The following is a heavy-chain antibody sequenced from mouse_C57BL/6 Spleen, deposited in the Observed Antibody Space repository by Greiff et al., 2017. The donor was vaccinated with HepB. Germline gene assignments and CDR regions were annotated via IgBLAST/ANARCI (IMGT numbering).Heavy chain of an antibody. CDR3: TRYYGSPYWYFDV. V-gene: IGHV14-1*01. CDR1: GFNIKDYY. J-gene: IGHJ1*03. CDR2: IDPEDGDT. Sequence: VQLQQSGAELVRPGASVKLSCTASGFNIKDYYMHWVKQRPEQGLEWIGRIDPEDGDTEYAPKFQGKATMTADTSSNTAYLPLSSLTSEDTAVYYCTRYYGSPYWYFDVWGTGTTVTVSS. D-gene: IGHD1-1*01.